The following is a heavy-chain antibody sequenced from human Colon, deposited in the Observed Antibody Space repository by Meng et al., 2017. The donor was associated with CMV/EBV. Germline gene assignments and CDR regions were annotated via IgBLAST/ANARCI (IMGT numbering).Heavy chain of an antibody. CDR3: AARVSTP. CDR2: MNPNSGNT. Sequence: SGKGSCKASRCTFTSYDINWVRQATGQGLEWMGWMNPNSGNTGYAQKFQSRVTMTRNTSISTAYMELSSLRSEDTAVYYCAARVSTPWGQGTLVTVSS. J-gene: IGHJ5*02. CDR1: RCTFTSYD. D-gene: IGHD6-13*01. V-gene: IGHV1-8*01.